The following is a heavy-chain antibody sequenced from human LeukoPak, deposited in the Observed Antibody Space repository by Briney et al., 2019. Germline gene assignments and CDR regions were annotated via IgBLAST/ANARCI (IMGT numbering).Heavy chain of an antibody. CDR2: ISGSGGST. CDR1: GFTFSSYA. V-gene: IGHV3-23*01. Sequence: GGSLRLSCAASGFTFSSYAMSWVRQAPGKGLEWVSAISGSGGSTYYADSVKGRFTISRDNSKNTLFLQMNSLRAEDTAVYYCARDPSSSDAFDIWGQGTMVTVSS. J-gene: IGHJ3*02. CDR3: ARDPSSSDAFDI.